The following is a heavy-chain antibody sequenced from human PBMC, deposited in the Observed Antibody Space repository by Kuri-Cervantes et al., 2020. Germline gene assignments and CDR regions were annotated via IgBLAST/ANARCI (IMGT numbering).Heavy chain of an antibody. D-gene: IGHD2/OR15-2a*01. CDR3: ARDRASMPDKGSNDWFEP. CDR1: GHTLTSYD. V-gene: IGHV1-8*01. CDR2: MNPNSGNT. J-gene: IGHJ5*02. Sequence: AAAKNFCKASGHTLTSYDINWVRQATGQGLEWMGWMNPNSGNTGYAQKFQGRVTMTRNTSISTAYMEPSRLRSDDTAVYYCARDRASMPDKGSNDWFEPLGQRTLVTVSS.